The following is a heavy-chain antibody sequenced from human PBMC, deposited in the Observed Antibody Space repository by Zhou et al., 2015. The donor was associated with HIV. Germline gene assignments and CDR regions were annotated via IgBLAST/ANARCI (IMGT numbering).Heavy chain of an antibody. D-gene: IGHD3-3*01. J-gene: IGHJ4*02. Sequence: QVQLVQSGAEVKKPGSSVKVSCKASGGTFSSYAISWVRQAPGQGLEWMGGIIPIFGTANYAQKFQGRVTITADESTSTAYMELSSLRSEDTAVYYCARDSTDPRSITIFGVANLGLDYWGQGTLVTVSS. CDR3: ARDSTDPRSITIFGVANLGLDY. V-gene: IGHV1-69*01. CDR2: IIPIFGTA. CDR1: GGTFSSYA.